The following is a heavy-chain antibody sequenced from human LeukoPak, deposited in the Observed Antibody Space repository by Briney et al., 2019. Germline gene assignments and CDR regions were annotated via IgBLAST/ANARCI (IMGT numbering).Heavy chain of an antibody. V-gene: IGHV1-18*01. CDR2: ISGDSYDT. J-gene: IGHJ4*02. D-gene: IGHD3-10*01. Sequence: ASVKVSFKASGYTFLNYGINWVRQAPGQGLEWMGWISGDSYDTKYEEKLQGRVSMTTDTATNTAYMDLRSLRSDDTAVYYCARNRTGTFDFWGQGTLVTVSS. CDR1: GYTFLNYG. CDR3: ARNRTGTFDF.